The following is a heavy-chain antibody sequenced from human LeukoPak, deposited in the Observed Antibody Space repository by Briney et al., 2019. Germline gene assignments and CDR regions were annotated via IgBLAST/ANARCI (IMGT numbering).Heavy chain of an antibody. V-gene: IGHV4-4*07. CDR2: ISGSGTI. CDR3: ARDSGTTGEVKFDP. Sequence: SETLSLTCTVSGGSLHSYWSWIRQPAGKGLAWIGRISGSGTITYNPALQSRLTISIDTSKNQFSLKLMSVTAADTAVYYCARDSGTTGEVKFDPWGQGTLVTVSS. CDR1: GGSLHSY. J-gene: IGHJ5*02. D-gene: IGHD3-10*01.